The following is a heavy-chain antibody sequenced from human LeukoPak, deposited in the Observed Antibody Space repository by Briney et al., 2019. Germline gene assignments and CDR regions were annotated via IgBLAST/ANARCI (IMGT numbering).Heavy chain of an antibody. V-gene: IGHV5-51*01. CDR3: ARRLTYTDGYDY. D-gene: IGHD5-18*01. Sequence: GESLQISSKGSGYSLTTYWIGWVRQMPGKGLEWMGIIYPGDSDTRYSPSFQGQVTISADKSIITAYLQWSSLKASDTAMYYCARRLTYTDGYDYWGQGTLVTVSS. CDR1: GYSLTTYW. CDR2: IYPGDSDT. J-gene: IGHJ4*02.